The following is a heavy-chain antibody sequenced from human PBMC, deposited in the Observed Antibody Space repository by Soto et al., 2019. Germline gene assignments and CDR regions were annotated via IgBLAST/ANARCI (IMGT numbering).Heavy chain of an antibody. Sequence: PGESLKISCKGSGYSFTSYWISWVRQMPGKGLEWMGRIDPSDSYTNYSPSFQGHVTISADKSISTAYLQWSSLKASDTAMYYCASSVTTVTTRMDYYYYGMDVWGQGTTVTVSS. D-gene: IGHD4-17*01. V-gene: IGHV5-10-1*01. CDR1: GYSFTSYW. CDR3: ASSVTTVTTRMDYYYYGMDV. J-gene: IGHJ6*02. CDR2: IDPSDSYT.